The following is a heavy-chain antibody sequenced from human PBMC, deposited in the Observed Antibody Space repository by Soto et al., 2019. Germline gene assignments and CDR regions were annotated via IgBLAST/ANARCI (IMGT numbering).Heavy chain of an antibody. V-gene: IGHV5-51*01. CDR2: IYPGDSDT. Sequence: PGESLKISCKGSGYSFTSYWICWVRQMPGKGLEWMGIIYPGDSDTRYSPSFQGQVTISADKSISTAYLQWSSLKASDTAMYYCARPNYYDSSGYYSPGAFDIWGQGTMVTVSS. CDR1: GYSFTSYW. D-gene: IGHD3-22*01. J-gene: IGHJ3*02. CDR3: ARPNYYDSSGYYSPGAFDI.